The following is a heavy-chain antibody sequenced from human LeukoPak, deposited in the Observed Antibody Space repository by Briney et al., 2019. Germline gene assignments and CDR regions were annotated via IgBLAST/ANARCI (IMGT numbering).Heavy chain of an antibody. J-gene: IGHJ4*02. D-gene: IGHD2-2*01. V-gene: IGHV4-39*01. CDR1: GFSISSSSYY. CDR3: ARQLGYCSSTSCYADKVDY. Sequence: PSETLSLTCTVSGFSISSSSYYWGWIRQPPGKGLEWIGSIYYSESTYYNPSLKSRVTISVDTSKNQFSLKLSSVTAEDTAVYYCARQLGYCSSTSCYADKVDYWGQGTLVTVSS. CDR2: IYYSEST.